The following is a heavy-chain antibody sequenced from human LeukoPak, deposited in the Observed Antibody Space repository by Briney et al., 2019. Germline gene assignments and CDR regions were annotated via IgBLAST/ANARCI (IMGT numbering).Heavy chain of an antibody. CDR3: ARTRIAAERNWFDP. J-gene: IGHJ5*02. V-gene: IGHV3-21*01. D-gene: IGHD6-13*01. Sequence: GGSLRLSCAASGFTFSSYSMNWVRQAPGKGLEWVSSISSSSSYIYYADSVKGRFTISRDNAKNSLYLQMNSLRAEDTAVYYCARTRIAAERNWFDPWGQGTLVTVSS. CDR2: ISSSSSYI. CDR1: GFTFSSYS.